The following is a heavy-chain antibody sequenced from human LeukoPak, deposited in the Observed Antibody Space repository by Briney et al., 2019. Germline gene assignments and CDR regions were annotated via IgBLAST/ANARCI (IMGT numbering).Heavy chain of an antibody. J-gene: IGHJ4*02. V-gene: IGHV4-4*09. Sequence: SETLSLTCTVSGGSISSYYWSWIRQPPGKGLEWIGYIYTSGSTNYNPSLKSRATISVDTSKNQFSLKLSSVTAADTAVYYCARTPYSGYDYVGYFDYWGQRTLVTVSS. D-gene: IGHD5-12*01. CDR2: IYTSGST. CDR1: GGSISSYY. CDR3: ARTPYSGYDYVGYFDY.